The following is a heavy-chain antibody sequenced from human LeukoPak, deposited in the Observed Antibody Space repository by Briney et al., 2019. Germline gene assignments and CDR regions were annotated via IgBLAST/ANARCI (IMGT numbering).Heavy chain of an antibody. D-gene: IGHD4-17*01. J-gene: IGHJ5*01. CDR3: AKHRENYGDSCLDDS. V-gene: IGHV3-9*01. CDR2: ISWNSGNI. Sequence: PGRSLRLSCAASGFTFDDYGMHWVRQPPGKGLEWVSGISWNSGNIGYADSVKGRFTISRDNSKNTLYLQMNSLRAEDTAVYHCAKHRENYGDSCLDDSWGQGTLVTVSS. CDR1: GFTFDDYG.